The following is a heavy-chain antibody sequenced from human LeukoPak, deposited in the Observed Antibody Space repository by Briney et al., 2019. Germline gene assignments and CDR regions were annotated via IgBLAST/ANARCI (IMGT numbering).Heavy chain of an antibody. D-gene: IGHD2-15*01. J-gene: IGHJ3*02. CDR1: GFTFSSYD. V-gene: IGHV3-13*05. CDR3: ARGLRYCSGGSCYNSDAFDI. Sequence: GGSLRLSCAASGFTFSSYDMHWVRQATGKGLEWVSAIGTAGYPYYPGSVKSRFTISRENAKNSLYLQMISLRAGDTAVYYCARGLRYCSGGSCYNSDAFDIWGQGTMVTVSS. CDR2: IGTAGYP.